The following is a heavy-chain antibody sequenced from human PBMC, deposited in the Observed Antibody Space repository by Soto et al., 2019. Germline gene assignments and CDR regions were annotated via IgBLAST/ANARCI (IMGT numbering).Heavy chain of an antibody. CDR1: GFTFSSYS. CDR3: ARNQLGYDAFDI. Sequence: EVQLVESGGGLVQPGGSLRLSCAASGFTFSSYSMNWVRQAPGKGLEWVSSISSSSSYIYYADSVKGRFTISRDNAKNSQYLRMNSPRAEYTAVYYCARNQLGYDAFDIWGQGTMVTVSS. V-gene: IGHV3-21*01. D-gene: IGHD6-6*01. J-gene: IGHJ3*02. CDR2: ISSSSSYI.